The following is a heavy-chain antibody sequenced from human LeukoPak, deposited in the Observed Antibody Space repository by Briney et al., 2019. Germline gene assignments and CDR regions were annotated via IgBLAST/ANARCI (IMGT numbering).Heavy chain of an antibody. CDR2: IYYSGST. D-gene: IGHD3-10*02. J-gene: IGHJ5*02. CDR1: GGSISSGHYY. Sequence: SQSLSLTCTVSGGSISSGHYYWTWSPQHPGKGLECISYIYYSGSTYYNPSLKSRFTISVDTSKNHFSLKLSSVTAAGTAVYYCARVDADYVWFDPWGQGTLVTVSS. CDR3: ARVDADYVWFDP. V-gene: IGHV4-31*03.